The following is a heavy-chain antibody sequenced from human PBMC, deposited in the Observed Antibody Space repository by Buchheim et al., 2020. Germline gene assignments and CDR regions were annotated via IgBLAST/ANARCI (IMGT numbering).Heavy chain of an antibody. J-gene: IGHJ5*02. CDR2: ISGSGGST. D-gene: IGHD3-3*01. CDR3: AKEGYDFWSGYYLGDYH. CDR1: GFTFSSYA. V-gene: IGHV3-23*01. Sequence: EVQLLESGGGLVQPGGSLRLSCAASGFTFSSYAMSWVRQAPGKGLEWVSAISGSGGSTYYADSVKGRFTISTATSKNKLYLQMNSLRAEDTAVYYCAKEGYDFWSGYYLGDYHWGQGTL.